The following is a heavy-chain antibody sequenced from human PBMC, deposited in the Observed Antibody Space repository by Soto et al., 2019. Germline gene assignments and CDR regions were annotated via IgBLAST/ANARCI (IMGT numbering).Heavy chain of an antibody. CDR2: INHSGST. V-gene: IGHV4-34*01. D-gene: IGHD6-19*01. CDR1: GGSFSGYF. Sequence: NPSETLSLTCTVYGGSFSGYFWTWIRQPPGRGLEWIGEINHSGSTNYNPSLKSRVTISADTSENQLSLRLTSVTAADTAVYYCVRGQWLPRGEYWGQGTLVTVSS. J-gene: IGHJ4*02. CDR3: VRGQWLPRGEY.